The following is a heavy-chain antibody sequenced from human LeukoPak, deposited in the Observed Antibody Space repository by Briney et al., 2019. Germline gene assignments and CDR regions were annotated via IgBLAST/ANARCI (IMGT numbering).Heavy chain of an antibody. Sequence: GGSLRLSCGASGFTVTNAWFHWVRQAPGKGLEWVGRIKSKTDGGTTDYAAPVKGRFSISRDDSKNTLSLQMNSLRDEDTAVYYCARDWGDSSSHWGQGTLVTVSS. CDR2: IKSKTDGGTT. J-gene: IGHJ4*02. D-gene: IGHD2-21*02. CDR1: GFTVTNAW. V-gene: IGHV3-15*01. CDR3: ARDWGDSSSH.